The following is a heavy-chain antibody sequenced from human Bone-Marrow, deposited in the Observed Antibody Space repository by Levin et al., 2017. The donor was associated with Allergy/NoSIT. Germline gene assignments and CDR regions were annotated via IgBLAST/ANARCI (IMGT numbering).Heavy chain of an antibody. CDR3: AREEIELWFFDL. V-gene: IGHV4-4*07. CDR2: ISSSGST. CDR1: GGSITEYY. J-gene: IGHJ2*01. D-gene: IGHD5-24*01. Sequence: SETLSLTCTVSGGSITEYYWTWIRQSAGKGLEWIGRISSSGSTDYTPSLESRVTMSIDTSKNQFSLKLGSVTAADTAIYYCAREEIELWFFDLWGRGTLVAVSS.